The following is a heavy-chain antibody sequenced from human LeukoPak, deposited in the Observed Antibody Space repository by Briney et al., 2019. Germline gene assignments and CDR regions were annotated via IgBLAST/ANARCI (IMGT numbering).Heavy chain of an antibody. D-gene: IGHD3-22*01. CDR1: GGSISSGGYS. J-gene: IGHJ3*02. Sequence: SETLSLTCAVSGGSISSGGYSWSWIRQPPGKGLEWIGYIYHSGSTYYNPSLKSRVTISVDRSKNQFSLKLSSVTAADTAVYYCARVSESSGYLFGAFDIWGQGTMVTVSS. V-gene: IGHV4-30-2*01. CDR2: IYHSGST. CDR3: ARVSESSGYLFGAFDI.